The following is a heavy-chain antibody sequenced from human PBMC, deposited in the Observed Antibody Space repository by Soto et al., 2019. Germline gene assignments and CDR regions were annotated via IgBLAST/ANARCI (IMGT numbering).Heavy chain of an antibody. CDR1: GFTFNTFG. V-gene: IGHV3-30*18. Sequence: GGSLRLSCAASGFTFNTFGMHWVRQAPGKGLEWVAVISYDGSDKYYSDSVRGRFTISRDNSMNTLYLQMNSLRTKDTAVYYCAKSANFYCSSYHCYKYYFDYWGQGTLVTVSS. CDR2: ISYDGSDK. CDR3: AKSANFYCSSYHCYKYYFDY. D-gene: IGHD2-2*01. J-gene: IGHJ4*02.